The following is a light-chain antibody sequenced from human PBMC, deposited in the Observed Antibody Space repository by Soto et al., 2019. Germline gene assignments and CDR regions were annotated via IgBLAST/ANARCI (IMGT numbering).Light chain of an antibody. J-gene: IGKJ4*02. CDR3: QQYYSYLT. Sequence: AIRMTQSPSSFSASTGDSVTITCRASQGISSYLAWYQQKPGKAPKLLIYAASTLQSWVPSRFSGSGSGTDFTLTISCLQSEDFATYYCQQYYSYLTFGGGTKVEIK. V-gene: IGKV1-8*01. CDR2: AAS. CDR1: QGISSY.